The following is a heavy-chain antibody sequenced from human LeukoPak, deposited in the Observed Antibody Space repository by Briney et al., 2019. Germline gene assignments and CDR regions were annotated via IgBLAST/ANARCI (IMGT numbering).Heavy chain of an antibody. CDR2: ISSSGSYI. D-gene: IGHD6-13*01. J-gene: IGHJ4*02. CDR3: ARVGYSSSWSPSDY. V-gene: IGHV3-21*01. Sequence: GGSLRLSCAASGFTFSVYRMNWVRQAPGKGLECVASISSSGSYIYHADSVKGRFTISRDNAKNSLYLQMNSLRAEDTAVYYCARVGYSSSWSPSDYWGQGALVTVSS. CDR1: GFTFSVYR.